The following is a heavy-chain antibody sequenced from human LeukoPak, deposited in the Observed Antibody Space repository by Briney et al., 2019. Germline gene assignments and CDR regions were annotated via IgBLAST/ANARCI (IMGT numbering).Heavy chain of an antibody. J-gene: IGHJ2*01. CDR1: GFTFSSYA. CDR3: AKVTSSNTRYFGL. CDR2: ISSSGVNT. V-gene: IGHV3-23*01. Sequence: PGGSLRLSCAASGFTFSSYAMSWVRQAPGKGLEWVSAISSSGVNTYFADSVKGRFTISRDNSKNTLYLQMNSLRAEDTAVYYCAKVTSSNTRYFGLWGRGTLVTLSS. D-gene: IGHD1-1*01.